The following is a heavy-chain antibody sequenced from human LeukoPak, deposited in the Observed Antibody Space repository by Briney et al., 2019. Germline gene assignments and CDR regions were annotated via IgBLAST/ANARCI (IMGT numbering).Heavy chain of an antibody. D-gene: IGHD1-1*01. CDR3: ARDRYEAYFDY. Sequence: PGGSLRLSCAASGFTFSSYWMSWVRQAPGKGLEWVANIKQDGSEKYYVDSVKGRFTISGDNAKNSLYLQMNSLRAEDTAVYYCARDRYEAYFDYWGQGTLVTVSS. CDR2: IKQDGSEK. CDR1: GFTFSSYW. V-gene: IGHV3-7*01. J-gene: IGHJ4*02.